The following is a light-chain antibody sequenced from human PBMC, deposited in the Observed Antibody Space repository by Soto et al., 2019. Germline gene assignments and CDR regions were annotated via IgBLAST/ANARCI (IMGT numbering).Light chain of an antibody. J-gene: IGLJ1*01. CDR2: EVS. V-gene: IGLV2-23*02. Sequence: QSVLTQPASVSGSPGQSITISCTGTSSDVGSYNLVSWYQQHPGKAPKLMIYEVSKRPSGVSNRFSGSKSGNTASLTISGLQAEDEDEYYYCSYAGSSNLYVFGAGTRSPS. CDR3: CSYAGSSNLYV. CDR1: SSDVGSYNL.